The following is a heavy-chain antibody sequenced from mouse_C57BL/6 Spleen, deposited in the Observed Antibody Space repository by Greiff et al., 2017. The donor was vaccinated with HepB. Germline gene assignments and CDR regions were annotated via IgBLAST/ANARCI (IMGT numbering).Heavy chain of an antibody. CDR1: GFTFSSYG. D-gene: IGHD4-1*01. J-gene: IGHJ4*01. CDR3: ARHWDPMDY. CDR2: ISSGGSYT. V-gene: IGHV5-6*02. Sequence: EVMLVESGGDLVKPGGSLKLSCAASGFTFSSYGMSWVRQTPDKRLEWVATISSGGSYTYYPDSVKGRFTISRDNAKNTLYLQMSSLKSEDTAMYYCARHWDPMDYWGQGTSVTVSS.